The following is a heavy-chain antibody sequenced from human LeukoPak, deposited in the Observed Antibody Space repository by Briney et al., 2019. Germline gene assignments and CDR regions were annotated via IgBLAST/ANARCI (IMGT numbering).Heavy chain of an antibody. J-gene: IGHJ4*02. CDR1: GFTFSDYY. V-gene: IGHV4-31*02. CDR2: IYYSGST. Sequence: LRLSCAASGFTFSDYYISWIRQHPGKGLEWIGYIYYSGSTYYNPSLKSRVTISVDTSKNQFSLKLSSVTAADTAVYYCARAIYYYGSGSYYNDDHIDYWGQGTLVTVSS. D-gene: IGHD3-10*01. CDR3: ARAIYYYGSGSYYNDDHIDY.